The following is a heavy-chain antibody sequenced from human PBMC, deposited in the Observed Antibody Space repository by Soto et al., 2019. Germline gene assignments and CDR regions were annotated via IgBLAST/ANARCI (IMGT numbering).Heavy chain of an antibody. CDR3: ARGARNYYYFDC. J-gene: IGHJ4*02. Sequence: GASVKVSCKASGYTFTSYGISWVRQATGQGLEWMGWINANNGNTGYAQKFQGRVTMTRNTSTSTAYMELSSLRVEDTAVYYCARGARNYYYFDCWGQGTLVTVSS. V-gene: IGHV1-8*02. CDR1: GYTFTSYG. D-gene: IGHD1-7*01. CDR2: INANNGNT.